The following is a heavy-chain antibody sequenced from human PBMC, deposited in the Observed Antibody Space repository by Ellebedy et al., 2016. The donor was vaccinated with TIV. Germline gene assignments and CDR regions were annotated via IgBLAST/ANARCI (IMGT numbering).Heavy chain of an antibody. CDR3: NGEGGVHGGITGIDY. D-gene: IGHD4-23*01. CDR2: IGTKVYGGTT. Sequence: GESLKISCTASGFAFGDYGVSWFRQAPGQGLQWVGFIGTKVYGGTTEYAASVKGRFTISRDDSKSIAYLQINGLKSEDTAVYYCNGEGGVHGGITGIDYWGQGTMVTVSS. CDR1: GFAFGDYG. J-gene: IGHJ4*02. V-gene: IGHV3-49*03.